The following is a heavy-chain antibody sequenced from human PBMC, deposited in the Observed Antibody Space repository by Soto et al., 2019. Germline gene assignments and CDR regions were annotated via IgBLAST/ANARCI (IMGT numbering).Heavy chain of an antibody. CDR2: IYYSGST. Sequence: QVQLQESGPGLVKPSQSLSLTCNVSNDSISSDDYYWSWIRQLPGKGLEWIGYIYYSGSTYYNPSLKSRATISVDTSKNHFSLKLTSVTAADTAVYYCARDRGGGGSSSFHRAFDFWGQGTLVTVSS. CDR3: ARDRGGGGSSSFHRAFDF. CDR1: NDSISSDDYY. J-gene: IGHJ3*01. V-gene: IGHV4-31*03. D-gene: IGHD1-26*01.